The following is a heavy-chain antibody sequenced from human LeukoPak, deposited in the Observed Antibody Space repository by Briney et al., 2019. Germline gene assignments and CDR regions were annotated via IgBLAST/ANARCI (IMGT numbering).Heavy chain of an antibody. J-gene: IGHJ3*02. CDR2: TYYRSKWYN. CDR1: GDRVSSNIAS. CDR3: ARFRGYGAFDI. Sequence: SQTLSLTCAISGDRVSSNIASWNWTSQSPSRGLEGLGRTYYRSKWYNDYAVSVKSRITVNPDTSKNQFSLQLNSVTPEDTAVYYCARFRGYGAFDIWGQGTMVTVSS. D-gene: IGHD3-22*01. V-gene: IGHV6-1*01.